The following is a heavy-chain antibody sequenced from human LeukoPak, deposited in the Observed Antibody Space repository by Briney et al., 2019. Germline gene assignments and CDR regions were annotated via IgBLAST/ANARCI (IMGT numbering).Heavy chain of an antibody. CDR1: GGSISSSSYY. V-gene: IGHV4-39*07. Sequence: SETLSLTCTVSGGSISSSSYYWGWIRQPPGKGLEWIGSIYYSGSTCYNPSLKSRVTIAVDTSKNQFSQKLSSVTAADTAVYYCAREPIYGSGSYYIWGQGTLVTVSS. J-gene: IGHJ4*02. D-gene: IGHD3-10*01. CDR2: IYYSGST. CDR3: AREPIYGSGSYYI.